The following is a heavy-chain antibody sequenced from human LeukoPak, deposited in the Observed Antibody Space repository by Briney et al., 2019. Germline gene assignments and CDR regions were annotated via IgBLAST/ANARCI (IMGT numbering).Heavy chain of an antibody. Sequence: PSETLSLTCTVSGGSISSYYWSWIRQPPGKGLEWIGSIYYSGSTYYNPSLKSRVTISVDTSKNQFSLKLSSVTAADTAVYYCARQVTYYYGSGRRDYFDYWGQGTLVTVSS. J-gene: IGHJ4*02. D-gene: IGHD3-10*01. CDR1: GGSISSYY. V-gene: IGHV4-59*08. CDR3: ARQVTYYYGSGRRDYFDY. CDR2: IYYSGST.